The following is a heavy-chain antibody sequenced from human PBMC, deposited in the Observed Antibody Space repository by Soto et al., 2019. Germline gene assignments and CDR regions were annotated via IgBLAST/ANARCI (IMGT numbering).Heavy chain of an antibody. CDR2: ISGGSSYT. J-gene: IGHJ4*02. D-gene: IGHD1-26*01. Sequence: QVQLVESGGGLVKPGGSLRLSCAASGFTFSDYYMSWIRQAPGKGLEWVSYISGGSSYTNYADSVKGRFTISRDNAKNSQYLQTNSLRAEDTAVYYCAGPSGSYIQWEFYYWGQGTRVTVSS. CDR3: AGPSGSYIQWEFYY. V-gene: IGHV3-11*05. CDR1: GFTFSDYY.